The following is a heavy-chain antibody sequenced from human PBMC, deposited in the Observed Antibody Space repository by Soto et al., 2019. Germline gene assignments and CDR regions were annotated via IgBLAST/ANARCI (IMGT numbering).Heavy chain of an antibody. Sequence: EVHLVESGGGLVQPGGSLRLSCAASGFTFSIYWLSWVRQAPGKGLEWVANIKQDGSEQYYVDSVRGRFTISRDNAKNSLYLQMNSLRAEDTAVYYCARDAFPYPITWNDPFDLWGQGTMVTVSS. D-gene: IGHD1-1*01. CDR3: ARDAFPYPITWNDPFDL. J-gene: IGHJ3*01. CDR1: GFTFSIYW. CDR2: IKQDGSEQ. V-gene: IGHV3-7*01.